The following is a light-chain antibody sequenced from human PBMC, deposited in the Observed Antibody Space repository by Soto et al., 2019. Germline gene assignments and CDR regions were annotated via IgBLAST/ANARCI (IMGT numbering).Light chain of an antibody. V-gene: IGKV3-11*01. Sequence: EIVLTQSPATLSLSPGERATLSCTASQSVNSYLAWYQHRPGQAPRLLIYDTFNRATGVPARFSGSGSGTDFTLTISSLEPEDFAVYYCQQRSSWPPTFGQGTRLEIK. CDR3: QQRSSWPPT. CDR1: QSVNSY. J-gene: IGKJ5*01. CDR2: DTF.